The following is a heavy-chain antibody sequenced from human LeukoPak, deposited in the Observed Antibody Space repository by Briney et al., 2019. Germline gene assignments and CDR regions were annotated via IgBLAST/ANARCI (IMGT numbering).Heavy chain of an antibody. V-gene: IGHV5-51*01. D-gene: IGHD3-16*01. CDR1: GYSFTNFW. CDR2: ISPGDSGI. J-gene: IGHJ5*02. CDR3: AAGGASAP. Sequence: GESLKISCQGSGYSFTNFWIGWVRQMPGKGLEWMGVISPGDSGIRYSPSFQGQVTISVDKSISTAYLQWSSLKASDSAMYYCAAGGASAPWGQGTLVTVSS.